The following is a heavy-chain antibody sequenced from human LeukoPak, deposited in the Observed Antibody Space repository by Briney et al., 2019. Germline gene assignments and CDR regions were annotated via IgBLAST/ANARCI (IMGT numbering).Heavy chain of an antibody. CDR1: GFTLSRYW. J-gene: IGHJ3*02. Sequence: PGGSLRLSCAASGFTLSRYWMHWVRHAPGKGLVWVSRINTDGRSTTYADSVRGRFTISRDNARNTVYLEMNSLRAEETAVYYCARSEQGGVSDMWGQGTMVTVSS. CDR2: INTDGRST. D-gene: IGHD1-26*01. V-gene: IGHV3-74*01. CDR3: ARSEQGGVSDM.